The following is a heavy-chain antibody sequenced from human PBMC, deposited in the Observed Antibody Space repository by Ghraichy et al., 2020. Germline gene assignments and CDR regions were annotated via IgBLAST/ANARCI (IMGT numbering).Heavy chain of an antibody. Sequence: GGSLRLSCAASGFTFSGYAMNWVRQAPGKGLEWISHISSSGRTIFYADSMKGRITISRDSAKNSLYLQMHSLREEDTAVYYCARASVVLRFYYYHGLDVWGQGTTVTVSS. J-gene: IGHJ6*02. V-gene: IGHV3-48*02. CDR2: ISSSGRTI. D-gene: IGHD2-21*01. CDR1: GFTFSGYA. CDR3: ARASVVLRFYYYHGLDV.